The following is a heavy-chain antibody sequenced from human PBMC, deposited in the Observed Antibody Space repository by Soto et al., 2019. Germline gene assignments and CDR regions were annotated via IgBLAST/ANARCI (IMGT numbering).Heavy chain of an antibody. J-gene: IGHJ6*02. CDR2: IYHSGST. CDR1: GGSISSGGYS. V-gene: IGHV4-30-2*01. CDR3: ARGEESTGMNV. Sequence: QLQLQESGSGLVKPSQSLSLTCAVSGGSISSGGYSWSWIRQTPGKGLEWLGNIYHSGSTYYNPSLKSRVTISVDRTKNQFALMLSSVTAADTAVYYSARGEESTGMNVWGQGTTVTVSS.